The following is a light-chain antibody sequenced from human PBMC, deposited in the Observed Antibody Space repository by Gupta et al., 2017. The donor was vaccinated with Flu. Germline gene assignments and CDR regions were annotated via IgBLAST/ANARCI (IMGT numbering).Light chain of an antibody. CDR2: NDT. J-gene: IGLJ3*02. V-gene: IGLV3-25*03. Sequence: SYELTQPPSVSVSTGQTATISCSGDSLSTQYTYWYQQKPGRAPLLVIFNDTERPSGIPERFSGSNAGTVVTLTIRGVQAEDEAAYFCQSEDNSGNYVVFGGGTKLTVL. CDR3: QSEDNSGNYVV. CDR1: SLSTQY.